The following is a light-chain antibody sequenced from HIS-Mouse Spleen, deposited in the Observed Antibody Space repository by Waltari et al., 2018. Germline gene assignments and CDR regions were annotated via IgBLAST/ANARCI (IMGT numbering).Light chain of an antibody. CDR2: DVS. Sequence: QSALTQPASVSGSPGQSITISCTGPSRDVGGSNHVSWYQQHPGKAPKLMIYDVSNRPSGVSNRFAGSKSGNTASLTISGLQAEDEADYYCSSYTSSSTLVFGGGTKLTVL. V-gene: IGLV2-14*03. CDR3: SSYTSSSTLV. J-gene: IGLJ2*01. CDR1: SRDVGGSNH.